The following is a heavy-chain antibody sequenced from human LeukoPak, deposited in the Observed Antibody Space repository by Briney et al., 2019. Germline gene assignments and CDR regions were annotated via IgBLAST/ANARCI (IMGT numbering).Heavy chain of an antibody. V-gene: IGHV3-7*03. CDR2: IKQDGSEE. D-gene: IGHD5-12*01. J-gene: IGHJ2*01. Sequence: GGSLRLSCVASGLSFINYAMTWVRQAPGTGLEWVANIKQDGSEEYYVDSVRGRLTISRDNAKNSLYLQMNSLRAEDTAVYYCARVQLGGSWFFDLWGRGTLVTVSS. CDR1: GLSFINYA. CDR3: ARVQLGGSWFFDL.